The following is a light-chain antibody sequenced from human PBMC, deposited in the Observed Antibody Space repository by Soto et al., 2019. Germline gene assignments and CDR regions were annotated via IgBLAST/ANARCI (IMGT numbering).Light chain of an antibody. Sequence: EILMTQSPATLSASLGERVTLSFRASQSVSSTLAWYQQKPGQAPRLLFYDASTRATGIPARFSGSGSGTEFTLSISSLQSEDFAVYYCQQYNKWPRTFGQGTKVDIK. V-gene: IGKV3-15*01. J-gene: IGKJ1*01. CDR3: QQYNKWPRT. CDR2: DAS. CDR1: QSVSST.